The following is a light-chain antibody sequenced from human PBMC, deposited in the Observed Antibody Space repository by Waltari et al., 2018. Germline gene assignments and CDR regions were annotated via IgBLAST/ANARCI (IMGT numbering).Light chain of an antibody. CDR2: RNN. CDR1: SSNIGSNY. V-gene: IGLV1-47*01. CDR3: AAWDDSLSGCVV. J-gene: IGLJ2*01. Sequence: QSVLTQPPSASGTPGQRVTISCSGRSSNIGSNYAFWYQQLPGTAPKLLIYRNNQRPSGVPDQFFGSKSGTSASLVISGLRSEDEAYYYCAAWDDSLSGCVVFGGGTKVTVL.